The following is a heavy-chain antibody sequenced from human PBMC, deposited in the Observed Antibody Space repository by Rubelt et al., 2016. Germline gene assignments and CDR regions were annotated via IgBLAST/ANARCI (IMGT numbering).Heavy chain of an antibody. CDR1: GFTFSSYG. D-gene: IGHD1-26*01. Sequence: AQLVESGGGLVQPGGSLRLSCAASGFTFSSYGMHWVRQAPGKGLEWVAFIRYDGSNKYYADSVKGRFTISRDNSKNTLYLQMNSLRAEDTAVYYCAKDGGSYYGDYWGQGTLVTVSS. V-gene: IGHV3-30*02. CDR3: AKDGGSYYGDY. CDR2: IRYDGSNK. J-gene: IGHJ4*02.